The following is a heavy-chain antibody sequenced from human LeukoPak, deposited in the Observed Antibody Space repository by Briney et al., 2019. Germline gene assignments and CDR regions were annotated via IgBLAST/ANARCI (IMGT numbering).Heavy chain of an antibody. V-gene: IGHV4-39*01. D-gene: IGHD1-26*01. CDR1: GGSISSSGYY. CDR2: FYYTGST. CDR3: ARHLYSGSYYF. J-gene: IGHJ4*02. Sequence: SETLSLTCIVSGGSISSSGYYWDWIRQPPGKGLEWIGNFYYTGSTYYNPSLKSRITISVDTSKNQFSLKLRSVTAADTAVYYCARHLYSGSYYFWGQGTLVTVSS.